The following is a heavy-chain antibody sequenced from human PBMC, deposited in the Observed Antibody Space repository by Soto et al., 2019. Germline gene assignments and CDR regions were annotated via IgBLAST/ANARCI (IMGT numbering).Heavy chain of an antibody. CDR1: GFTFNNGW. D-gene: IGHD2-15*01. V-gene: IGHV3-15*01. Sequence: EVQLVESGGGLVKPGGSLRLSCAASGFTFNNGWMSWVRPAPGKGLEWVGRIKSKAAGGTTDYSAPVQGRFTISSDDSKKTVILQMNSQKTEDTAVYYCTTESTQTFCDGGPCYSVLTKIHDSWGQGTLVTASS. CDR2: IKSKAAGGTT. CDR3: TTESTQTFCDGGPCYSVLTKIHDS. J-gene: IGHJ4*02.